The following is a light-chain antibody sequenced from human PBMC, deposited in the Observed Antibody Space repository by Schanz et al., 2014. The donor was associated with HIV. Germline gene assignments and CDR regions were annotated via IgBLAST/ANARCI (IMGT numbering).Light chain of an antibody. Sequence: QSALAQPASMSASPGQSITISCVGSGTDIGDDNYVSWYQHHPGTAPKLLILDVNIRPSGVSDRFAGSKSGNTASLTISGLQAEDEADYYCCSYTTTSTYVFGAGTKVTVL. J-gene: IGLJ1*01. CDR1: GTDIGDDNY. V-gene: IGLV2-14*03. CDR3: CSYTTTSTYV. CDR2: DVN.